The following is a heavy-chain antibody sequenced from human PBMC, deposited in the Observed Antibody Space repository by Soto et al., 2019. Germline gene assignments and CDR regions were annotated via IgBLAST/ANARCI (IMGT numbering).Heavy chain of an antibody. CDR1: GFTFSSYG. V-gene: IGHV3-33*01. D-gene: IGHD6-13*01. CDR3: ARDQGYSSSWHYYYYGMDV. J-gene: IGHJ6*02. CDR2: IWYDGSNK. Sequence: GGSLRLSCAASGFTFSSYGMHWVRQAPGKGLEWVAVIWYDGSNKYYADSVKGRFTISRDNSKNTLYLQMNSLRAEDTAVYYCARDQGYSSSWHYYYYGMDVWGQGTTVTVSS.